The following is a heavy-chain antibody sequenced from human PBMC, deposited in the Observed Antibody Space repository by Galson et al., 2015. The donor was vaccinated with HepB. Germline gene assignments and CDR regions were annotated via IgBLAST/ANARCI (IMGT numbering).Heavy chain of an antibody. CDR2: IYYSGST. D-gene: IGHD3-3*01. J-gene: IGHJ6*02. CDR3: ARGYYDFWSGYYTRAGMDV. Sequence: ETLSLTCTVSGGSISSYYWSWIRQPPGKGLEWIGYIYYSGSTNYNPSLKSRVTISVDTSKNQFSLKLSSVTAADTAVYYCARGYYDFWSGYYTRAGMDVWGQGTTVTVSS. V-gene: IGHV4-59*01. CDR1: GGSISSYY.